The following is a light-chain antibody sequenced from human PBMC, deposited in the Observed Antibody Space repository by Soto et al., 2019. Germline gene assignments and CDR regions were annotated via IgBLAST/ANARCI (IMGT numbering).Light chain of an antibody. J-gene: IGKJ1*01. V-gene: IGKV3-20*01. CDR2: GAS. Sequence: EIVLTQSPGTLSLSPGERGTLSCRASQSVSSSYLAWYQQKPGQAPRLLIYGASSRATGIPDRFRGSGSGTDFTLTISRLEPEDFAVYYCQQYGNSPRTFGQGTKGDIK. CDR3: QQYGNSPRT. CDR1: QSVSSSY.